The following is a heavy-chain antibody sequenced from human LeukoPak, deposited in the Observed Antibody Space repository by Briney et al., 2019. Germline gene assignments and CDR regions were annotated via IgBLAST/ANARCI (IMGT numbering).Heavy chain of an antibody. V-gene: IGHV3-21*01. Sequence: GGSLRLSCAASGFTFSRYSMNWVRQAPGKGLEWVSSISSSSSYIYYADSVKGRFTISRDNAKNTLYLQMNSLRAEDTAVYYCASDIGYCSGGSCYWTRPFDYWGQGTLVTVSS. CDR1: GFTFSRYS. D-gene: IGHD2-15*01. CDR3: ASDIGYCSGGSCYWTRPFDY. J-gene: IGHJ4*02. CDR2: ISSSSSYI.